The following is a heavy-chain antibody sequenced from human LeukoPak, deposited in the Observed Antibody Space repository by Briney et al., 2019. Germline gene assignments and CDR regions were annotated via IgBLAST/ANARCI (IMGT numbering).Heavy chain of an antibody. J-gene: IGHJ6*03. CDR2: ISSGSTI. CDR1: GFTFSSYS. D-gene: IGHD6-19*01. CDR3: ASSVTGYSSGWYYNYYYYYMDV. Sequence: GGSLRLSCAASGFTFSSYSMNWVRQAPGKGLERVSSISSGSTIYYADSVKGRFTISRDNAKNSLYLQMNSLRAEDTAVYYCASSVTGYSSGWYYNYYYYYMDVWGKGTTVTISS. V-gene: IGHV3-21*01.